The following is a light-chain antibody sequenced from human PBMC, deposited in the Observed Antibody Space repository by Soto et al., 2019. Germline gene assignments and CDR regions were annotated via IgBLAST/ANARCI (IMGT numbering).Light chain of an antibody. CDR1: QSVLHTSYNKNY. CDR3: QQSYSCPLT. J-gene: IGKJ4*01. CDR2: WAS. Sequence: DIVMTQSPDSLAVSRGERATINCKSSQSVLHTSYNKNYLAWYQQKPGHPPKVLIYWASTRESGVPDRFSGCGSVTDFTLTISDLPAEDVAVYYWQQSYSCPLTFGGGTKVVIK. V-gene: IGKV4-1*01.